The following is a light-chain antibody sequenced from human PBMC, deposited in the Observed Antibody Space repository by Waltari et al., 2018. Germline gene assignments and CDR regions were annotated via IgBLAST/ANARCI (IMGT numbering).Light chain of an antibody. CDR1: QSISSG. V-gene: IGKV1-5*03. Sequence: DIQMTQSPPTLSASVGDRVTITCRASQSISSGLAWYQQKPGKAPKVLIYKASSLESGVPSRFSGSGSGTEFTLTISSLQPDDFATYYCQQYNYDWTFGQGTKVEIK. CDR2: KAS. J-gene: IGKJ1*01. CDR3: QQYNYDWT.